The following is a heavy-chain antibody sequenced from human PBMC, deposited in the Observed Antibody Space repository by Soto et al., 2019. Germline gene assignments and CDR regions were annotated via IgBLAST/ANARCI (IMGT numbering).Heavy chain of an antibody. CDR3: ARGHQSLRYCSSTSCYKYCFDY. CDR1: GYTFTSYG. V-gene: IGHV1-18*04. CDR2: ISAYNGNT. J-gene: IGHJ4*02. Sequence: QVQLVQSGAEVKKPGASVKVSCKASGYTFTSYGISWVRQAPGQGLEWMGWISAYNGNTNYAQKLQGRVTMTTDTSTSTAYMELRSLRSDDTAVYYCARGHQSLRYCSSTSCYKYCFDYWGQGTLVTVSS. D-gene: IGHD2-2*01.